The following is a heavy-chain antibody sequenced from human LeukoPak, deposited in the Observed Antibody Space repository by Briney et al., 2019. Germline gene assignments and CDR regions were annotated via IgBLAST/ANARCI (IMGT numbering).Heavy chain of an antibody. CDR1: GGSISSGGYY. V-gene: IGHV4-61*02. J-gene: IGHJ6*03. Sequence: PSETLSLTCTVSGGSISSGGYYWSWIRQPAGKGLEWIGRIYTSGSTDYNPSLKSRVTISFDTSKNQFSLKLSSVTAADTAVYYCARARLADTAMVTFLWSRMSYYYYYMDVWGKGTTVTVSS. D-gene: IGHD5-18*01. CDR3: ARARLADTAMVTFLWSRMSYYYYYMDV. CDR2: IYTSGST.